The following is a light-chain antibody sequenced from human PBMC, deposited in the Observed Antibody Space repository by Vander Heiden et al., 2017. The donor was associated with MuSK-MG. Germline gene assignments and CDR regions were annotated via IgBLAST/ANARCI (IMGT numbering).Light chain of an antibody. CDR2: DAS. CDR1: HEITNY. V-gene: IGKV1-33*01. CDR3: QQYENLPIT. Sequence: DIQMTQSPFSLSASVGDRVTIACQASHEITNYLNWYQQKPGKAPRLLIYDASNLEPGVPSRFSGSGSGTDFSFNISSLQPEDFATYFCQQYENLPITFGQGTRVEIK. J-gene: IGKJ5*01.